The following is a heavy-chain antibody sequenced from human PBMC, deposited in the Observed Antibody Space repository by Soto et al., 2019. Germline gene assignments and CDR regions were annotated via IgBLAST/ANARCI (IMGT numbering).Heavy chain of an antibody. D-gene: IGHD2-15*01. CDR1: VFTFSSYG. J-gene: IGHJ6*02. Sequence: PGGSLRLSCAASVFTFSSYGMHWVRQAPGKGLEWVAVIWYDGSNKYYADSVKGRFAISRDNSKNTLYLQMNSLRAEDTAVYYCARAWEYCSGGSCYRGVYYGMDVWGQGTTVTVSS. CDR2: IWYDGSNK. V-gene: IGHV3-33*01. CDR3: ARAWEYCSGGSCYRGVYYGMDV.